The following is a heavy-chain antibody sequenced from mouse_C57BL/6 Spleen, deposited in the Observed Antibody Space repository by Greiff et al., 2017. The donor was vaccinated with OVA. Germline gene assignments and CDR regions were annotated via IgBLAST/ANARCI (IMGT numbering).Heavy chain of an antibody. V-gene: IGHV1-61*01. D-gene: IGHD2-2*01. J-gene: IGHJ2*01. CDR1: GYTFTSYW. Sequence: QVQLKQPGAELVRPGSSVKLSCKASGYTFTSYWMDWVKQRPGQGLEWIGNIYPSDSETHYNQKFKDKATLTVDKSSSTAYMQLSSLTSEDSAVYYCARLVTTGFFDYWGQGTTLTVSS. CDR2: IYPSDSET. CDR3: ARLVTTGFFDY.